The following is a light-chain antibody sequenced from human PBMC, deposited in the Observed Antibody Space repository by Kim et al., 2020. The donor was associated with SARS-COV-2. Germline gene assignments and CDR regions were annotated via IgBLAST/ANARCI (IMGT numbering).Light chain of an antibody. CDR1: RSDVGGYDY. J-gene: IGLJ2*01. Sequence: GQSITPASTGARSDVGGYDYVSLSQQHPGKAPNLMIYDVSKRPSGVSNRFSGSKSGNTASLTISGLQAEDEADYYCSSYTSSSTVLFGGGTKLTVL. CDR2: DVS. V-gene: IGLV2-14*03. CDR3: SSYTSSSTVL.